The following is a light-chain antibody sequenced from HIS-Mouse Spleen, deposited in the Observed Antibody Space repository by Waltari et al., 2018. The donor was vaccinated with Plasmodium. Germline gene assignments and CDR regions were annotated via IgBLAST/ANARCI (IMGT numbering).Light chain of an antibody. Sequence: AIWMTQSPSLLSASTGDRVTIHCRMRQGISSSLAWYQQKPGKAPELLIYAASTLQSGVPSRFSGSGSGTDFTLTISCLQSEDFATYYCQQYYSFPWTFGQGTKVEIK. CDR1: QGISSS. J-gene: IGKJ1*01. CDR3: QQYYSFPWT. V-gene: IGKV1D-8*02. CDR2: AAS.